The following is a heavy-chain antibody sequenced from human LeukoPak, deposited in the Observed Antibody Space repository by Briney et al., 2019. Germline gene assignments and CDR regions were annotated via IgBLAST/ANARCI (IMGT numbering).Heavy chain of an antibody. V-gene: IGHV3-66*01. Sequence: GGSLRLSCAASGFTVSSNYMSWVRQAPGKGLEWVSVIYSGGSTYYADSVKGRFTISRDNSKNTLYLQMNSLRAEDTAVYYCAREDSIAVAGYTYYFDCWGQGTLVTVSS. D-gene: IGHD6-19*01. J-gene: IGHJ4*02. CDR3: AREDSIAVAGYTYYFDC. CDR1: GFTVSSNY. CDR2: IYSGGST.